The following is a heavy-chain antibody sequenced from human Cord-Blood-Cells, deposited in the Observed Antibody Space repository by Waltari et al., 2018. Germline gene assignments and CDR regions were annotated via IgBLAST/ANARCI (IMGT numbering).Heavy chain of an antibody. Sequence: QLQLQESGPGLVKPSETLSLTCTVSGGSISSSSYYWGWIRQPPGKGLEWIGSIYYSGSTYYNPSLKGRVTISVDTSKNQFSLKLSSVTAADTAVYYCARSMSGYSGYDLDYWGQGTLVTVSS. V-gene: IGHV4-39*01. CDR2: IYYSGST. CDR3: ARSMSGYSGYDLDY. J-gene: IGHJ4*02. D-gene: IGHD5-12*01. CDR1: GGSISSSSYY.